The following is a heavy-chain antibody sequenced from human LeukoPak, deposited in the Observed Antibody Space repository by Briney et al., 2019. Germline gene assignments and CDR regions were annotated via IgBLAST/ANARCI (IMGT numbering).Heavy chain of an antibody. CDR1: GFTVSSNY. J-gene: IGHJ6*03. CDR3: ASSLPDRSFYYYYYYMDV. V-gene: IGHV3-53*01. CDR2: IYSGGST. Sequence: GGSLRLSCAASGFTVSSNYMSWVRQAPGKGLEWVSVIYSGGSTYYADSVKGRFTISRDNAKNTLYLQMNSLRAEDTAVYYCASSLPDRSFYYYYYYMDVWGKGTTVTVSS.